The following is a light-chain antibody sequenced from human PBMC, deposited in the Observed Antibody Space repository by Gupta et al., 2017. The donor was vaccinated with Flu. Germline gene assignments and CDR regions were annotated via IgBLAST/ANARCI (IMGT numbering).Light chain of an antibody. Sequence: EIVLTQSPATLSLSPGERATLSCRASQSVSSYLAWYQQKPGQAPRLLIYDASNRATGIPARFSGSGSGTDFTLTISSLEPEDFAAYYCLQRSNWSYTFGQGTKLEIK. CDR2: DAS. CDR3: LQRSNWSYT. J-gene: IGKJ2*01. CDR1: QSVSSY. V-gene: IGKV3-11*01.